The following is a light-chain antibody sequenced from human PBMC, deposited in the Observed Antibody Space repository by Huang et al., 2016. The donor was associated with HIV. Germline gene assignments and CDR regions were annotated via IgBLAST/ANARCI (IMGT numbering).Light chain of an antibody. CDR2: DAS. V-gene: IGKV1-33*01. Sequence: DIQMTQSPSSLSASVGDRVTITCQASQDISNYLNWYQKKPGKAPKLLIYDASNLETGVPSRFSGSGSGTDFPFTISSLQPEDVATYYCQQYDNLPYTFGQGTKLEIK. J-gene: IGKJ2*01. CDR1: QDISNY. CDR3: QQYDNLPYT.